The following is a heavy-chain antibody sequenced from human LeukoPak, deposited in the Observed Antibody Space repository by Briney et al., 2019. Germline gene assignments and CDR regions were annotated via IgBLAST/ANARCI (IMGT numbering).Heavy chain of an antibody. J-gene: IGHJ1*01. CDR2: ISGGGAST. Sequence: GGSLRLSCAASGFTFSSYSMSWARQAPGKGLEWVSAISGGGASTYYADAVKGRFTISRDNSKNTLYLQMSSLRAGDTAVYYCAKGSTIWGTEYFQHWGQGTLVTVSS. V-gene: IGHV3-23*01. CDR1: GFTFSSYS. CDR3: AKGSTIWGTEYFQH. D-gene: IGHD3-16*01.